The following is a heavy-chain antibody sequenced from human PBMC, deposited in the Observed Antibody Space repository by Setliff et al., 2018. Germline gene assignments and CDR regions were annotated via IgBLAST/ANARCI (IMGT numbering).Heavy chain of an antibody. CDR2: IYYSGST. J-gene: IGHJ4*02. D-gene: IGHD3-3*01. Sequence: TLSSYWMSWVRQAPGKGLEWIGSIYYSGSTYYNPSLKSRVTISVDTSKNQFSLKLSSVTAADTAVYYCARRSTYYNFWSGYWDYWGQGTLVTVSS. CDR1: TLSSYW. V-gene: IGHV4-39*07. CDR3: ARRSTYYNFWSGYWDY.